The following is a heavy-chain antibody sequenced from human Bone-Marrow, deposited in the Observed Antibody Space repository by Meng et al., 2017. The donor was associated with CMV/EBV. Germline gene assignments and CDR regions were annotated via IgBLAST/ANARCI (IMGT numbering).Heavy chain of an antibody. D-gene: IGHD2-2*02. J-gene: IGHJ6*02. V-gene: IGHV4-34*01. Sequence: SETLSLTCAVYGGSFSGYYWSWIRQPPGKGLEWIGEINHSGSTNYNPSLKSRVTISVDTSKNQFSLKLSSVTAADTAVYYCARRRGYCSSTSCYNYYGMDVWAKGPRSPSP. CDR3: ARRRGYCSSTSCYNYYGMDV. CDR2: INHSGST. CDR1: GGSFSGYY.